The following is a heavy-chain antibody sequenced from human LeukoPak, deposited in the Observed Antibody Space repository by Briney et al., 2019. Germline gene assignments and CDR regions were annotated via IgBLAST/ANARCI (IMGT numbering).Heavy chain of an antibody. Sequence: GGSLRLSCAVSGFTFSSYSMNWVRQAPGKGLEWVSSISSRSSYIYYADSVKGRFTISRDNAKNSLYLQMNSLRAEDTAVYYCAREEDHYYGSGRPPGYWGRGTLVTVSS. CDR3: AREEDHYYGSGRPPGY. CDR1: GFTFSSYS. V-gene: IGHV3-21*01. D-gene: IGHD3-10*01. J-gene: IGHJ4*02. CDR2: ISSRSSYI.